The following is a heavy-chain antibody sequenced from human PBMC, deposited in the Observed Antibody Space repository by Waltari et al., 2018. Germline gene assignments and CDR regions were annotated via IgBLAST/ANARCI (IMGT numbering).Heavy chain of an antibody. V-gene: IGHV3-7*03. D-gene: IGHD3-22*01. CDR1: GFPFTNSG. CDR2: RKEGESEK. J-gene: IGHJ3*02. Sequence: EERLVESGGGLVQPGGSLRLSCAAPGFPFTNSGRNWVRQAPGKGLEWVDHRKEGESEKYYEASVEGRVTISRDDSKNSLFLEMHSLRAEDTVVYYCARGYDSSGYLTIFDAFDIWGQGTMVTVSS. CDR3: ARGYDSSGYLTIFDAFDI.